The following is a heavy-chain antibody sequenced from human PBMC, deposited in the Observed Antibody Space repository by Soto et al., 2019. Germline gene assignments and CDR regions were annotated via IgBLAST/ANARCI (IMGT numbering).Heavy chain of an antibody. CDR2: IYYSGST. J-gene: IGHJ6*02. V-gene: IGHV4-59*01. CDR3: ARSNSSGWRNYYYYYGMDV. D-gene: IGHD6-19*01. Sequence: KPWETLSLTCTVSGGSISSYYWSWIRQPPGKGLEWIGYIYYSGSTNYNPSLKSRVTISVDTTKNQFSLKLSSVTAADTAVYYCARSNSSGWRNYYYYYGMDVWGQGTTVTVSS. CDR1: GGSISSYY.